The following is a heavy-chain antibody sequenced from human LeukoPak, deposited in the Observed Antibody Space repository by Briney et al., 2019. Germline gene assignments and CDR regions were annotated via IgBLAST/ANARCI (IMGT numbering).Heavy chain of an antibody. D-gene: IGHD6-19*01. V-gene: IGHV4-59*12. J-gene: IGHJ4*02. CDR2: IYYSGST. CDR1: GGSISSYY. CDR3: ARDSIAVPFDY. Sequence: ASETLSLTCTVSGGSISSYYWSWIRQPPGKGLEWIGYIYYSGSTNYNPSLKSRVTISVDTSKNQFSLKLSSVTAADTAVYYCARDSIAVPFDYWGQGTLVTVSS.